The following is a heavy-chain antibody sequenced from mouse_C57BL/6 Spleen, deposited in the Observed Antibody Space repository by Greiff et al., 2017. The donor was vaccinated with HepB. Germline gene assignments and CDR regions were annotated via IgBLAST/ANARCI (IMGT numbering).Heavy chain of an antibody. CDR1: GFNIKDYY. Sequence: VQLKESGAELVRPGASVKLSCTASGFNIKDYYMHWVKQRPEQGLEWIGRIDPEDGDTEYAPKFQGKATMTADTSSNTAYLQLSSLTSEDTAVYYCTTEGIYYDYPGAYWGQGTLVTVSA. D-gene: IGHD2-4*01. V-gene: IGHV14-1*01. CDR2: IDPEDGDT. J-gene: IGHJ3*01. CDR3: TTEGIYYDYPGAY.